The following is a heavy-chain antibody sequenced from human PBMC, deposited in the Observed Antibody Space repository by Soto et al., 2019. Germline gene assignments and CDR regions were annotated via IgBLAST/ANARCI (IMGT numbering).Heavy chain of an antibody. CDR2: INAGNGNT. Sequence: QVQLVQSGAEEKKPGASVKVSCRASGYTFTSYAIHWVRQAPGQRLEWMGWINAGNGNTKYSQKFQGRVTIPRDTSASTAYMELGSLRSEDTAVYYWARGVPIFMDYWGQGTLVTVSS. V-gene: IGHV1-3*05. D-gene: IGHD3-10*01. J-gene: IGHJ4*02. CDR1: GYTFTSYA. CDR3: ARGVPIFMDY.